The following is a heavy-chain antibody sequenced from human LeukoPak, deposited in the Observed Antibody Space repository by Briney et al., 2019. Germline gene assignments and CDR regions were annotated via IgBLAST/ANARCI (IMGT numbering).Heavy chain of an antibody. CDR2: ISATGDST. CDR3: ARAGYGSGWYPEGTIDY. CDR1: GFTFRNYA. V-gene: IGHV3-23*01. D-gene: IGHD6-19*01. J-gene: IGHJ4*02. Sequence: GGSLRLSCAASGFTFRNYAMSWVRQAPGKGLEGVSAISATGDSTYYADSVKGRVTLSRDNSKNTLYLQVNSLRAEDTAIYFCARAGYGSGWYPEGTIDYWGQGTLVTVS.